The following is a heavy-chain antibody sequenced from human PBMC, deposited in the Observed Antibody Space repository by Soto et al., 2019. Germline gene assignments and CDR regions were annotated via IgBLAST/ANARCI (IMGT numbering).Heavy chain of an antibody. CDR1: GVSRTTGKMC. CDR2: IFSDNER. CDR3: ARMNVDSYQFYYAMDV. Sequence: SGPTLVNPTETLTLTFTVSGVSRTTGKMCGSWIRHPPGKALEWLAHIFSDNERSYSTSLQGRLTISKDTSGSQVVLSMTNVDPVDTATYYCARMNVDSYQFYYAMDVWGQGTTVTVSS. V-gene: IGHV2-26*01. D-gene: IGHD4-17*01. J-gene: IGHJ6*02.